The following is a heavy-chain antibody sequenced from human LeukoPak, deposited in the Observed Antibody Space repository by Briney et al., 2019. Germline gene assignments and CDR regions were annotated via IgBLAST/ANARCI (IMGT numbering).Heavy chain of an antibody. D-gene: IGHD3-10*01. Sequence: PGGSLRLSCAASGFTVSSNYMSWVRQAPGKGLEWLSVIYSGGSTYYADSVKGRFTISRDNSKNTLYLQMNSLRAEDAAVYYCAKLLWFGELLYPFDYWGQGTLVTVSS. J-gene: IGHJ4*02. CDR1: GFTVSSNY. V-gene: IGHV3-66*01. CDR2: IYSGGST. CDR3: AKLLWFGELLYPFDY.